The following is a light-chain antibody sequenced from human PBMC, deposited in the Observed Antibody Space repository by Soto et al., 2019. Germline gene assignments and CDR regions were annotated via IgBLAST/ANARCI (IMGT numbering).Light chain of an antibody. V-gene: IGKV3-20*01. J-gene: IGKJ1*01. CDR1: QSVRSSF. Sequence: ESVLTQSPGTLSLSAGERATLSCRASQSVRSSFLAWYQLKPGQAPRLLIYGASSRATGIPDRFSGSGSGTDFTLTISRLEPEDFAVYYCQQYDSSPWTFGQGTKVEIK. CDR2: GAS. CDR3: QQYDSSPWT.